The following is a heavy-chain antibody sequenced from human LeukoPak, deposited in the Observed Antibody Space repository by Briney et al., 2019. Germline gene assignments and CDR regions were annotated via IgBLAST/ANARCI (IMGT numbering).Heavy chain of an antibody. CDR3: AREGRWLQFRRNWFDP. D-gene: IGHD5-24*01. CDR2: ISGSGGST. V-gene: IGHV3-23*01. J-gene: IGHJ5*02. Sequence: GGSLRLSCAASGFTFSSYAMSWVRQAPGKGLEWVSAISGSGGSTYYADSVKGRFTISRDNSKNTLYLQMNSLRAEDTAVYYCAREGRWLQFRRNWFDPWGQGTLVTVSS. CDR1: GFTFSSYA.